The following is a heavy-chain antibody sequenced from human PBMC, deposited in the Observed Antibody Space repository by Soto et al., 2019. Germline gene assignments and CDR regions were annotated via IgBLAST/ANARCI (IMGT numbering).Heavy chain of an antibody. D-gene: IGHD6-13*01. J-gene: IGHJ4*02. Sequence: PSQTLSLTCAISGDSVSSNRATWNWFRQSPSRGLEWLGRTYHRSRWFHDYAVSLNGRGTINPDTSQNQFSLHLTSVTPEDTAVYYCGRLVGNSWIDYWGQGTLVTVPS. CDR2: TYHRSRWFH. CDR1: GDSVSSNRAT. V-gene: IGHV6-1*01. CDR3: GRLVGNSWIDY.